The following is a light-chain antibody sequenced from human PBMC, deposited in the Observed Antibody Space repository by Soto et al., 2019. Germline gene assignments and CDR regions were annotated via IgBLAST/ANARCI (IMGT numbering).Light chain of an antibody. CDR2: AAS. CDR1: QSISSY. V-gene: IGKV1-39*01. Sequence: DIQMTQSPSSLSASVGDRVTITCRASQSISSYLNWYQQKPGKAPKLLIYAASSLQSGVPSRFSGSGSGTDFTLTISSLQPEDFATYYCQQFNNYPLDFGGGTMVDIK. J-gene: IGKJ4*01. CDR3: QQFNNYPLD.